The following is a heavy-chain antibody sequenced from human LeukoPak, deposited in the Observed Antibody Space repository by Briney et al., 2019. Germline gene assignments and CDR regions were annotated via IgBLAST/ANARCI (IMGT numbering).Heavy chain of an antibody. Sequence: GGSLRLSCAASGFTFSSYSMNWVRQAPGKGLEWVSSISSSSSYIYYADSVKGRFTFSRDNAKNSLYLQMNSLRAEDTAVYYCASSGRDSGSYSANYYFDYWGQGTLVTVSS. V-gene: IGHV3-21*01. D-gene: IGHD3-10*01. CDR3: ASSGRDSGSYSANYYFDY. CDR2: ISSSSSYI. J-gene: IGHJ4*02. CDR1: GFTFSSYS.